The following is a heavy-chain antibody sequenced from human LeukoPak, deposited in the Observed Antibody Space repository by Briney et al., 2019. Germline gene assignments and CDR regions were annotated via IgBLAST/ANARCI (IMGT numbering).Heavy chain of an antibody. CDR3: ARDQGVGGTLGLCDY. J-gene: IGHJ4*02. D-gene: IGHD1-26*01. V-gene: IGHV3-30*02. CDR1: GFTFSSFG. CDR2: IRYDGTNK. Sequence: GGSLRLSCAASGFTFSSFGMHWVRQAPGQGLEWVAFIRYDGTNKYYADSVKGRFTISRDNSKNTLSLQMDSLRAEDTAVYSCARDQGVGGTLGLCDYWGQGTLVTVSS.